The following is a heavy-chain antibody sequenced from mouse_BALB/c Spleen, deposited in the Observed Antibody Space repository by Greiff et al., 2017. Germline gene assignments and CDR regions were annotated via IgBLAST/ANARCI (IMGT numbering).Heavy chain of an antibody. Sequence: ESGPGLVKPSQSLSLTCTVTGYSITSDYAWNWIRQFPGNKLEWMGYISYSGSTSYNPSLKSRISITRDTSKNQFFLQLNSVTTEDTATYYCARGGERGFAYWGQGTLVTVSA. CDR1: GYSITSDYA. CDR3: ARGGERGFAY. CDR2: ISYSGST. V-gene: IGHV3-2*02. J-gene: IGHJ3*01.